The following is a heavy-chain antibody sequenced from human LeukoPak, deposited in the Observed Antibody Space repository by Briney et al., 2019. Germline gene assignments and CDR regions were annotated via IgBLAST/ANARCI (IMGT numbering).Heavy chain of an antibody. CDR2: IHYSGST. V-gene: IGHV4-59*01. Sequence: SETLSLTCTVSGGSITSYYWNWVRQPPGKGLEWIGYIHYSGSTDYNPSLKSRVTISVDTSKNQFSLKLSSVTAADTAVYYCARVSSDDDYVWGSYRLDYWGQGTLVTVSS. J-gene: IGHJ4*02. CDR3: ARVSSDDDYVWGSYRLDY. D-gene: IGHD3-16*02. CDR1: GGSITSYY.